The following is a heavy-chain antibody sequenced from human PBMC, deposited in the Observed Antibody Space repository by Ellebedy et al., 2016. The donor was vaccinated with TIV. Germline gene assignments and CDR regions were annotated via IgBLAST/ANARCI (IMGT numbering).Heavy chain of an antibody. CDR1: GFSFTSYS. J-gene: IGHJ5*02. V-gene: IGHV3-48*04. CDR2: ITSSSSTI. Sequence: GGSLRLSCVGSGFSFTSYSMNWVRQAPGKGLELVSYITSSSSTIYYADSVKGRFTISRDNAKKSLYLQMSSLRVEDTGVYYCVRERELLDPWGQGTLVTVSS. CDR3: VRERELLDP. D-gene: IGHD2-21*01.